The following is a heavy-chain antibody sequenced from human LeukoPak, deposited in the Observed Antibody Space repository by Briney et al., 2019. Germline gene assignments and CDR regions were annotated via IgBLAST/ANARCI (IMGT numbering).Heavy chain of an antibody. J-gene: IGHJ4*02. CDR1: GFTFSSYG. D-gene: IGHD3-10*01. V-gene: IGHV3-30*02. CDR2: IRYDGSNK. CDR3: AKDRITMVRGVIPVLPH. Sequence: GGSLRLSCAASGFTFSSYGMHWVRQAPGKGLEWVAFIRYDGSNKYYADSVKGRFTISRDNSKNTLYLQMNSLRAEDTAVYYCAKDRITMVRGVIPVLPHWGQGTLVTVSS.